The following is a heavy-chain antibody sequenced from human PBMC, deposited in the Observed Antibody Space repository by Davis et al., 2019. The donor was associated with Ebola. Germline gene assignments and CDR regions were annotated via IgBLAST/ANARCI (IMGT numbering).Heavy chain of an antibody. CDR1: GGSITNYY. CDR3: ARLASLGHFDY. V-gene: IGHV4-59*08. J-gene: IGHJ4*02. Sequence: GSLRLSCTVSGGSITNYYWSWIRQPPGKGLEWIGYVYYSGSTHYNPSLKSRVTISVDTSKNQFSLRLTSVTAADTAVYYCARLASLGHFDYWGQGTLVPVSS. D-gene: IGHD7-27*01. CDR2: VYYSGST.